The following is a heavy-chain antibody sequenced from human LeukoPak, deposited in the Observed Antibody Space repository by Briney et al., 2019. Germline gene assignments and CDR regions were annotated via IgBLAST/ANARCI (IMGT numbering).Heavy chain of an antibody. CDR2: ISSSGGST. V-gene: IGHV3-23*01. J-gene: IGHJ4*02. D-gene: IGHD2-21*02. Sequence: GGSLRLSCAATGFTFRSYAMTWARQAPGKGLEWVSAISSSGGSTYYADSVKGRFTISRDNSKNIMYLQMNSLRVEDTAVYYCAKCGSYCFYDYWGQGTLVTVSS. CDR1: GFTFRSYA. CDR3: AKCGSYCFYDY.